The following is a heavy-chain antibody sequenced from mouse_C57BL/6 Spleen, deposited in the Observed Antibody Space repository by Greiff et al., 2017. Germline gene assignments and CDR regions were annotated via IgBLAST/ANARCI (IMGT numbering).Heavy chain of an antibody. CDR2: INYDGSST. D-gene: IGHD1-1*01. V-gene: IGHV5-16*01. J-gene: IGHJ2*01. Sequence: EVQRVESEGGLVQPGSSMKLSCTASGFTFSDYYMAWVRQVPEKGLEWVANINYDGSSTYYLDSLKSRFIISRDNAKNILYLQMSSLKSEDTATYYCARDAHYYGSSYDYFDYWGQGTTLTVSS. CDR3: ARDAHYYGSSYDYFDY. CDR1: GFTFSDYY.